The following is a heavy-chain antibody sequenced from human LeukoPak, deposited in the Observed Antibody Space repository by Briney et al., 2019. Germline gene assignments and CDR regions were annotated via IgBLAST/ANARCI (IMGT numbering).Heavy chain of an antibody. CDR3: ARDMYYYDSRPLDP. J-gene: IGHJ5*02. Sequence: GSLRLSCAASEFTFSSYDMNWVRQPPGKGLEWIGEINHSGSTNYNPSLKSRVTISVDTSKNQFSLKLSSVTAADTAVYYCARDMYYYDSRPLDPWGQGTLVTVSS. V-gene: IGHV4-34*01. D-gene: IGHD3-22*01. CDR2: INHSGST. CDR1: EFTFSSYD.